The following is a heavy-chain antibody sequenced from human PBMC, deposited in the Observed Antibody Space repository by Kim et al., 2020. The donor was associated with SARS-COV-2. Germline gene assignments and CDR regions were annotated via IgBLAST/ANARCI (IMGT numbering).Heavy chain of an antibody. D-gene: IGHD1-26*01. V-gene: IGHV3-15*01. Sequence: GGSLRLSCAASGFTFSNAWMSWVRQAPGKGLEWVGRIKSKTDGGTTDYAAPVKGRFTISRDDSKNTLYLQMTSLKTEDTAVYYYTTDLVGATPGVDYWGQGTLVTVSS. CDR1: GFTFSNAW. CDR3: TTDLVGATPGVDY. J-gene: IGHJ4*02. CDR2: IKSKTDGGTT.